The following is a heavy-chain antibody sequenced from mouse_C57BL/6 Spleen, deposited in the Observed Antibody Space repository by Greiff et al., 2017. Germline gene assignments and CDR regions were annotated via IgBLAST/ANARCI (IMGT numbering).Heavy chain of an antibody. CDR2: ISSGGSYT. CDR3: ARHSSNYVDY. D-gene: IGHD6-1*01. CDR1: GFTFSSYG. Sequence: DVMLVESGGDLVKPGGSLKLSCAASGFTFSSYGMSWVRQTPDKRLEWVATISSGGSYTYYPDSVKGRFTISRDNAKNTLYLQMSSLKAEDTAMYYCARHSSNYVDYWGQGTTLTVSS. J-gene: IGHJ2*01. V-gene: IGHV5-6*02.